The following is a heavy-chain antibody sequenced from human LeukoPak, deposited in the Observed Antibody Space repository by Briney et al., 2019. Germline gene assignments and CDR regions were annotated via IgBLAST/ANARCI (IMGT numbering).Heavy chain of an antibody. CDR2: IIPILGIA. Sequence: SVKVSCKASGGTFSSYAISWVRQAPGQGLEWMGRIIPILGIANYAQKFQGRVTITGDNSTSTAYMELSSLRSEDTAVYCCARTSYCSGGSCYWFDPWGQGTLVTVSS. CDR3: ARTSYCSGGSCYWFDP. D-gene: IGHD2-15*01. J-gene: IGHJ5*02. V-gene: IGHV1-69*04. CDR1: GGTFSSYA.